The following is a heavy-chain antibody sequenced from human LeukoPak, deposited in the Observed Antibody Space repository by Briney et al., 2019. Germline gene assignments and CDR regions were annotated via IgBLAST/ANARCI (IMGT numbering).Heavy chain of an antibody. CDR3: ARRQLTGQYYLDY. V-gene: IGHV4-34*01. D-gene: IGHD7-27*01. Sequence: PSETLSLTCAVYGGSFSGYYWSWIRQPPGKGLEWIGEINHSGSTNYNPSLKSRVTISVDTSKNQFSLKLSSVTAADTAVYYCARRQLTGQYYLDYWGQGTLVTVSS. J-gene: IGHJ4*02. CDR2: INHSGST. CDR1: GGSFSGYY.